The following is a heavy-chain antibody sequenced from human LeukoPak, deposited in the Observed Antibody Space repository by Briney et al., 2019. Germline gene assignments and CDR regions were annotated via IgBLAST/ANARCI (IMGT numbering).Heavy chain of an antibody. V-gene: IGHV3-21*01. CDR2: ISSSSSYI. Sequence: GGSLRLSCAASGFTFSDSAMNWVRQAPGKGLEWVSSISSSSSYIYYADSVKGRFTISRDNAKNSLYLQMNSLRAEDTAVYYCARDGPGSLLGYWGQGTLVTVSS. CDR3: ARDGPGSLLGY. J-gene: IGHJ4*02. D-gene: IGHD1-26*01. CDR1: GFTFSDSA.